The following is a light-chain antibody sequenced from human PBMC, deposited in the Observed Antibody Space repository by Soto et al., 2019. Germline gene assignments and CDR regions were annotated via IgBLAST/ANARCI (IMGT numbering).Light chain of an antibody. J-gene: IGLJ1*01. Sequence: QSVLTQPPSVSGAPGQRVTISCTGSSSNIRANYDVHWYQHRPGTAPKLLIFGNNNRPSGVPDRFSGSKSGTSASLAITGLQAEDEGDYYCQSYDSTLSARYVFGTGTKVTVL. CDR3: QSYDSTLSARYV. V-gene: IGLV1-40*01. CDR2: GNN. CDR1: SSNIRANYD.